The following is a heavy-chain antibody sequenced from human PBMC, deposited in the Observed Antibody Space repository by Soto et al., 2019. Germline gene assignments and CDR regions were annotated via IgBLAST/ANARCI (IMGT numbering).Heavy chain of an antibody. CDR1: GFTFSDYY. J-gene: IGHJ3*02. CDR3: VRVLKSIGWDNDVFDI. Sequence: PGGSLRLSCAASGFTFSDYYMHWVRQAPGKGLAWVSRIDTYGSATKYADSVEGRFSISKDNAENTLYLQMNNLRADDTAVYYCVRVLKSIGWDNDVFDIWGQGTMVTVSS. V-gene: IGHV3-74*01. D-gene: IGHD6-19*01. CDR2: IDTYGSAT.